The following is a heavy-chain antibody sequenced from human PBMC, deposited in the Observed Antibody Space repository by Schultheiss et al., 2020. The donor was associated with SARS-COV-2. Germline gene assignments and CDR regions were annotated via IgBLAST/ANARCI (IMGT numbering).Heavy chain of an antibody. CDR3: ARAGRNYGDYYSFDP. D-gene: IGHD4-17*01. V-gene: IGHV4-31*03. CDR2: IYYSGST. J-gene: IGHJ5*02. Sequence: SQTLSLTCTVSGGSISSGGYYWSWIRQHPGKGLEWIGDIYYSGSTNYNPSLKSRVTISVDTSKNQFSLQLNSVTPEDTAVYYCARAGRNYGDYYSFDPWGQGTLVTVSS. CDR1: GGSISSGGYY.